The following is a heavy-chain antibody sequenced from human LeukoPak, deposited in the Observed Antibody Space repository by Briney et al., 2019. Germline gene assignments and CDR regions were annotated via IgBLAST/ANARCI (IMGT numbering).Heavy chain of an antibody. CDR3: ARRAGYSSSWYYFDY. J-gene: IGHJ4*02. CDR1: GYLFTNYW. Sequence: GESLKISCETSGYLFTNYWIAWVRQMPGKGLEWMGIIYPGDSDTRYSPSFQGQVTISADKSISTAYVQWSSLKASDTAMYYCARRAGYSSSWYYFDYWGQGTLVTVSS. D-gene: IGHD6-13*01. V-gene: IGHV5-51*01. CDR2: IYPGDSDT.